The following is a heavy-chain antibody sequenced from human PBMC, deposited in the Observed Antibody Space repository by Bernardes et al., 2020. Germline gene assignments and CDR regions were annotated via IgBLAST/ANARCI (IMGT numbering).Heavy chain of an antibody. CDR1: GFTFSSNA. CDR2: ISYDGANK. CDR3: AREGKGNYGYAFDI. J-gene: IGHJ3*02. Sequence: GGSLRLSCAASGFTFSSNAMTWVRQAPGKGLEWVAVISYDGANKYYADSVKGRFTISRDKSKNTLYLQMSSLRSDDTAVYYCAREGKGNYGYAFDIWGQGTVVTISS. D-gene: IGHD1-7*01. V-gene: IGHV3-30-3*01.